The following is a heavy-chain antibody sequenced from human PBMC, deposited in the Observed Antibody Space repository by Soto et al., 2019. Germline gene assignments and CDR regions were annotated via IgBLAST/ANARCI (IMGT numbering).Heavy chain of an antibody. CDR3: ARPRRNYGGYYFDY. D-gene: IGHD1-7*01. CDR2: IYYSGST. J-gene: IGHJ4*02. Sequence: QLQLQESGPGLVKPSETLSLTCTVSGGSISSSSHYWVWIRQPPGKGLEWIGSIYYSGSTYYNPSLKSRVTISVDTSKNQFSLKLSSVTAADTAVYYCARPRRNYGGYYFDYWGQGTLVTVSS. V-gene: IGHV4-39*01. CDR1: GGSISSSSHY.